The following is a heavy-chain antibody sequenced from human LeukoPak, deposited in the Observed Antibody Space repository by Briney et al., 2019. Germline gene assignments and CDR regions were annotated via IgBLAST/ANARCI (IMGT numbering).Heavy chain of an antibody. Sequence: GGSLRPSCAASGFTFSSYSMNCVRQAPGKGLEWVAFIRYDGSNKYYADSVKGRFTISRDNSKNTLYLQMNSLRAEDTAVYYCAKVEPLDYGGIVFDYWGQGTLVTVSS. CDR2: IRYDGSNK. CDR3: AKVEPLDYGGIVFDY. J-gene: IGHJ4*02. D-gene: IGHD4-23*01. CDR1: GFTFSSYS. V-gene: IGHV3-30*02.